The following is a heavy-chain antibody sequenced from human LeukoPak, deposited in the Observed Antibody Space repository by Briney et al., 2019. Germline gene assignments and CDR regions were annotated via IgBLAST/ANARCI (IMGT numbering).Heavy chain of an antibody. V-gene: IGHV3-48*04. J-gene: IGHJ4*02. D-gene: IGHD4-17*01. CDR1: GFTFSSFS. CDR2: IASSSSSM. Sequence: GGSLRLSCAASGFTFSSFSMNWVRQAPGKGLEGISYIASSSSSMYYADSVKGRFTISRDNAKNSLYLQMNSLTAEDTAVYYCARVIGSYGDSAYWGQGTLVTVSS. CDR3: ARVIGSYGDSAY.